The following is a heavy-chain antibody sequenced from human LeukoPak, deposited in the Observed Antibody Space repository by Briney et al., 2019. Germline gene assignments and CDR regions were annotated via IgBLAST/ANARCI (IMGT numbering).Heavy chain of an antibody. D-gene: IGHD6-19*01. Sequence: ASVKVSCKTSGYTFTSYGISWVRQAPGQGLEWMGWINPNSGGTNYAQKFQGRVTITADKSTRTAYMELSSLRSEDTAVYYCARVVAVATRDHYYMDVWGKGTTVTISS. V-gene: IGHV1-18*01. CDR3: ARVVAVATRDHYYMDV. CDR1: GYTFTSYG. CDR2: INPNSGGT. J-gene: IGHJ6*03.